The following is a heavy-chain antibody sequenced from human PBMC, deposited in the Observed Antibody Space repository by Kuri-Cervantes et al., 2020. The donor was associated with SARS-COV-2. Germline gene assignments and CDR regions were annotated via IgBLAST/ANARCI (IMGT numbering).Heavy chain of an antibody. J-gene: IGHJ4*02. CDR3: AKDEYDVLTGYLFNY. CDR1: GFTFRSYG. CDR2: ISYDDTKT. Sequence: GESLKISCAASGFTFRSYGTHWVRQAPGKGLEWVAVISYDDTKTYYGDSVKGRFTISRDNSKNTLYLQMNSLRAEDTAVYYCAKDEYDVLTGYLFNYWGQGTLVTVSS. D-gene: IGHD3-9*01. V-gene: IGHV3-30*18.